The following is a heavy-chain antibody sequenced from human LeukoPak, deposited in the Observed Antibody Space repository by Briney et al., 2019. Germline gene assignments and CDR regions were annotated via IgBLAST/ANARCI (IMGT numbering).Heavy chain of an antibody. CDR3: ARDKMPYRPNSGPGWFDP. Sequence: PSETLSLTCTVSGYSISSGYYWGWIRQPPGKGLEWIGSIHHTGSTYYNPSLKSRVTISVDTSKNQFSLKLSSVTAADTAVYYCARDKMPYRPNSGPGWFDPWGQGTLVTVSS. J-gene: IGHJ5*02. V-gene: IGHV4-38-2*02. CDR2: IHHTGST. D-gene: IGHD6-19*01. CDR1: GYSISSGYY.